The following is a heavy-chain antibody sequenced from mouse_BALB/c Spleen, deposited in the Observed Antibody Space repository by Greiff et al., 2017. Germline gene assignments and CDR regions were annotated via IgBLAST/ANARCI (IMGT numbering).Heavy chain of an antibody. CDR2: IDPANGNT. D-gene: IGHD1-1*01. V-gene: IGHV14-3*02. CDR1: GFNIKDTY. J-gene: IGHJ1*01. CDR3: ADYYGSSDWYFDV. Sequence: EVQVVESGAELVKPGASVKLSCTASGFNIKDTYMHWVKQRPEQGLEWIGRIDPANGNTKYDPKFQGKATITADTSSNTAYLQLSSLTSEDTAVYYGADYYGSSDWYFDVWGAGTTVTVSS.